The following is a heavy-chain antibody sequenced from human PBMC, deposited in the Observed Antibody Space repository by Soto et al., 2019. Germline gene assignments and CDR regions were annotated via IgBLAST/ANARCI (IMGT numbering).Heavy chain of an antibody. CDR2: IYSGDST. V-gene: IGHV3-66*01. J-gene: IGHJ4*02. CDR3: ARGGTMALDY. Sequence: LRLSCAASGFTVSSNYMSWVRQAPGKGLEWVSVIYSGDSTYYADSVKGRFTISRDNSKNTLYLQMNSLRADDTAVYYCARGGTMALDYWGQGTLVTVSS. CDR1: GFTVSSNY. D-gene: IGHD3-10*01.